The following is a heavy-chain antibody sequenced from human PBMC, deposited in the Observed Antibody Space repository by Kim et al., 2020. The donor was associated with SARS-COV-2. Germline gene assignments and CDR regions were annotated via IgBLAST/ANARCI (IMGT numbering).Heavy chain of an antibody. Sequence: GGSLRLSCAASGFTFSSYAMHWVRQAPGKGLEWVAVISYDGSNKYYADSVKGRFTISRDNSKNTLYLQMNSLRAEDTAVYYCARDHSSSSGWSRIYGGLFDYWGQGTLVTVSS. V-gene: IGHV3-30-3*01. CDR1: GFTFSSYA. D-gene: IGHD6-19*01. J-gene: IGHJ4*02. CDR2: ISYDGSNK. CDR3: ARDHSSSSGWSRIYGGLFDY.